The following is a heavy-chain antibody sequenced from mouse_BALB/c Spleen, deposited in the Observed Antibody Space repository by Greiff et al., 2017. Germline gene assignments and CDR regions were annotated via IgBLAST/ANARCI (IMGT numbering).Heavy chain of an antibody. J-gene: IGHJ4*01. V-gene: IGHV5-4*02. CDR1: GFTFSDYY. CDR3: ATYYRKDDAMDY. Sequence: EVNVVESGGGLVKPGGSLKLSCAASGFTFSDYYMYWVRQTPGKRLEWVATICDGGSYTYYPDSVKGRFTISRDNAKNNLYLQMSRQKSEDTAKYYAATYYRKDDAMDYWGQGTSVTVSS. D-gene: IGHD2-14*01. CDR2: ICDGGSYT.